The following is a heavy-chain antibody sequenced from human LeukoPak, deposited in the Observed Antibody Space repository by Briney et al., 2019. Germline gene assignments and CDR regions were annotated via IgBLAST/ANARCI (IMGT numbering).Heavy chain of an antibody. D-gene: IGHD3-9*01. CDR1: GYTFNSYG. CDR2: INPSGGST. J-gene: IGHJ3*02. CDR3: ARATYDILTDEAFDI. V-gene: IGHV1-46*02. Sequence: ASVKVSCKASGYTFNSYGITWVRQAPGQGLEWMGIINPSGGSTSYAQKFQGRVTMTRDTSTSTVYMELSSLRSEDTAVYYCARATYDILTDEAFDIWGQGTMVTVSS.